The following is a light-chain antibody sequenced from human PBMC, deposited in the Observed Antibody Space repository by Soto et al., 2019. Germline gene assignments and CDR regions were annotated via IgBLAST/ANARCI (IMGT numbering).Light chain of an antibody. J-gene: IGKJ2*01. Sequence: EIVMTQSPATLSVSPGERATLSCRASQSVSSILAWYQQKPGQAPRLLIYAASTRATGIPARFSGSGSGIEFTLTISSLQSEDFAVYYCQHRGAFGQGSKLEIK. CDR3: QHRGA. V-gene: IGKV3-15*01. CDR1: QSVSSI. CDR2: AAS.